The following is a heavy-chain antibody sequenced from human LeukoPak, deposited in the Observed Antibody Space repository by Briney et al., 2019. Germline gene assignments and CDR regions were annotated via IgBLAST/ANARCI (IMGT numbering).Heavy chain of an antibody. CDR3: ARDFRFLDDY. CDR1: GFTFSTYW. V-gene: IGHV3-7*01. D-gene: IGHD3-3*01. J-gene: IGHJ4*02. CDR2: IKQDGSEK. Sequence: GGSLRLSCAASGFTFSTYWMTWVRQAPGKGLEWGANIKQDGSEKYYVDSVKGRFTISRDNSKNTLYLQMNSLRAEDTAVYYCARDFRFLDDYWGQGTLVPVSS.